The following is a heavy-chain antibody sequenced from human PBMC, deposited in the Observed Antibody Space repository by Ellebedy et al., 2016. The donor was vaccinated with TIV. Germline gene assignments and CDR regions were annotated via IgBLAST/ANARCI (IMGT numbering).Heavy chain of an antibody. Sequence: SGPTLVKPTQTLTLTCTFSGFSLTTSGVGVGWIRQPPGEALEWLALIYWDDDERYRPSLKSRLTITKDTSKNEVVLTMTNMDPVDTATYLCAHRLRYFDIGIAAHYYFDYWGQGILVTVSS. CDR1: GFSLTTSGVG. CDR2: IYWDDDE. V-gene: IGHV2-5*02. J-gene: IGHJ4*02. D-gene: IGHD3-9*01. CDR3: AHRLRYFDIGIAAHYYFDY.